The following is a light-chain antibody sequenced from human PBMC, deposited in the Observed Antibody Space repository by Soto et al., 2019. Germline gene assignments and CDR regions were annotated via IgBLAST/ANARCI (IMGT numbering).Light chain of an antibody. V-gene: IGLV2-14*03. J-gene: IGLJ1*01. CDR2: DVS. CDR3: SSYTTSNTRQIV. Sequence: QSALTQPASVSGSPGQSINISCTGTSSDICGYNYVSWYQHHPGKAPKLIIYDVSNRPSGVSNTFSGSKSGNTASLTIFGLQPEDEADYYCSSYTTSNTRQIVFGTGTKVTVL. CDR1: SSDICGYNY.